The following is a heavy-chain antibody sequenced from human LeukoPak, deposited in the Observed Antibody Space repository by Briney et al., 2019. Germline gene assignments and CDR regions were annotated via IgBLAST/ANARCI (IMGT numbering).Heavy chain of an antibody. CDR3: AKNAWYYLDY. J-gene: IGHJ4*02. CDR1: GDSISNNIW. CDR2: IFHSGST. V-gene: IGHV4-4*02. Sequence: SETLSLTCTVSGDSISNNIWWSWVRQPPRKGLEWIGEIFHSGSTNYNPSLKSRVTISLDKSKNQVALRVDSLTAADTAVYYCAKNAWYYLDYWGQGTLVTVSS. D-gene: IGHD2-2*01.